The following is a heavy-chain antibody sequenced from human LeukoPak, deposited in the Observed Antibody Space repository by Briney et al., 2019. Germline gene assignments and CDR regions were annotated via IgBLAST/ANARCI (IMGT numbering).Heavy chain of an antibody. CDR1: GYTFTSYG. D-gene: IGHD3-22*01. CDR2: ISAYNGNT. V-gene: IGHV1-18*01. Sequence: GASVKVSCKASGYTFTSYGISWVRQAPGQGLEWMGWISAYNGNTNYAQKLQGRVTMTTDTSTSTAYMELRSLRSDDTAVYYCARTYYYDSSGYYPTTYFDYWGQGTLVTVSP. J-gene: IGHJ4*02. CDR3: ARTYYYDSSGYYPTTYFDY.